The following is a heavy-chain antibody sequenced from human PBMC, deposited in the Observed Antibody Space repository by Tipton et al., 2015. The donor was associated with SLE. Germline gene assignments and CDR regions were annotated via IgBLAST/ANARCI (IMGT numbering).Heavy chain of an antibody. J-gene: IGHJ4*02. CDR1: GFTFSSYG. Sequence: SLRLSCAASGFTFSSYGMHWVRQAPGKGLEWVAVIWYDGSNKYYADSVKGRFTISRDNSKNTLYLQMNSLRAEDTAVYYCAKDRRGDYGDPGAFDYWGQGTLVTVSS. V-gene: IGHV3-33*06. CDR2: IWYDGSNK. D-gene: IGHD4-17*01. CDR3: AKDRRGDYGDPGAFDY.